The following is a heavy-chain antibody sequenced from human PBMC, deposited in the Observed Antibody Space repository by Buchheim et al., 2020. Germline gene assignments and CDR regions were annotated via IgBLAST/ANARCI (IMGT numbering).Heavy chain of an antibody. CDR1: GVSISSGPFY. CDR2: IHYTGLA. V-gene: IGHV4-31*03. D-gene: IGHD4-17*01. Sequence: QVQLQESGPGLVKPSQTLSLTCTVSGVSISSGPFYWTWIRQQPGKGLEWIGYIHYTGLAYSSPSLSRRLSMSVDTSQNHFSLTLTAVTAADTAIYYCARDRGAHDYGPIDFWGQGAL. J-gene: IGHJ4*02. CDR3: ARDRGAHDYGPIDF.